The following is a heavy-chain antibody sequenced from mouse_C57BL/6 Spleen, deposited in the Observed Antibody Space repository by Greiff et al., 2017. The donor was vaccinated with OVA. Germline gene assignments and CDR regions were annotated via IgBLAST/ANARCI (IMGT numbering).Heavy chain of an antibody. Sequence: EVQLQQSGPELVKPGASVKISCKASGYTFTDYYMNWVKQSHGKSLEWIGDINPNNGGTSYNQKFKGKATLTVDKSSSTAYMELRSLTSEDSAVYYCRSDGYYVEYAMDYWGQGTSVTVSS. D-gene: IGHD2-3*01. V-gene: IGHV1-26*01. CDR2: INPNNGGT. J-gene: IGHJ4*01. CDR1: GYTFTDYY. CDR3: RSDGYYVEYAMDY.